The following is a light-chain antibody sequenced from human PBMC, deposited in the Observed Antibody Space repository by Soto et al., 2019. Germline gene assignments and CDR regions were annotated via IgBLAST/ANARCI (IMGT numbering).Light chain of an antibody. CDR1: QSVSSN. CDR3: QQYNNWPPV. V-gene: IGKV3-15*01. Sequence: EIVMTQSPATLSVSPGERATLSFRASQSVSSNFAWYQQKPGQAPRLLIYGASTRATGIPARFSGSGSGTEFTLTISSLQSEDFAVYYCQQYNNWPPVFGPGTKVDI. J-gene: IGKJ3*01. CDR2: GAS.